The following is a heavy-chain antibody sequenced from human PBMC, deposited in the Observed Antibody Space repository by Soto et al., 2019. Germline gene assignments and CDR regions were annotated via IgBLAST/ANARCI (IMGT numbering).Heavy chain of an antibody. CDR1: GYNFGGSW. CDR2: IFPGDSDT. D-gene: IGHD1-7*01. J-gene: IGHJ4*02. CDR3: ARGGFIGTTPDY. Sequence: HGESLKISCKTSGYNFGGSWIGWVRQMPGKGLEWMGIIFPGDSDTRYSPSFQGQVTISADKSISTAYLQWKSLKPSDTAKYYCARGGFIGTTPDYWGQGTRVTVSS. V-gene: IGHV5-51*01.